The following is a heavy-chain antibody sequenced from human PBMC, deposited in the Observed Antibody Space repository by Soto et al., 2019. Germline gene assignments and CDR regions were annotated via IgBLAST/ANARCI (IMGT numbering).Heavy chain of an antibody. D-gene: IGHD3-16*01. CDR2: IYYSGST. Sequence: SETLSLTCTVSGVSISSYYWSWIRQPPGKGLEWIGYIYYSGSTFYNPSLKNRVTISLDTSKIQFSLKLSSVTAADTAVYYCVREGGDNWLDPWGQGTLVTGSS. CDR3: VREGGDNWLDP. CDR1: GVSISSYY. V-gene: IGHV4-59*06. J-gene: IGHJ5*02.